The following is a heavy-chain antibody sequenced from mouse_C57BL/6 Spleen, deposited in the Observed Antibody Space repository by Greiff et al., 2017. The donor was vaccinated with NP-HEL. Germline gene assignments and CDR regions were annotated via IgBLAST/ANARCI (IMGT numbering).Heavy chain of an antibody. CDR1: GYTFTSYW. CDR2: IDPSDSYT. J-gene: IGHJ4*01. D-gene: IGHD3-2*02. CDR3: AKTAQTTGSMDY. Sequence: QVQLQQPGAELVRPGTSVKLSCKASGYTFTSYWMHWVKQRPGQGLEWIGVIDPSDSYTTYNQTFKGKATLTVDTSSSTAYMQLSSLTSEDSSVDYCAKTAQTTGSMDYWGQGTSVTVSS. V-gene: IGHV1-59*01.